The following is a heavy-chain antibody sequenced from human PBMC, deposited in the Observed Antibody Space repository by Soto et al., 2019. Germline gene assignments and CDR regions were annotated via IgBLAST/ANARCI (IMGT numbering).Heavy chain of an antibody. CDR1: GIIFRNYA. Sequence: PGGSLRLSCATSGIIFRNYAMGWVRQAPGKGLEWVSAISGSGDSTYYADSVKGRFTISRDNSKNTLYLQMNSLRVEDTAIFYCAEKAEKHFDWMFYADSWGQGTLVTVSS. CDR2: ISGSGDST. J-gene: IGHJ4*02. CDR3: AEKAEKHFDWMFYADS. D-gene: IGHD3-9*01. V-gene: IGHV3-23*01.